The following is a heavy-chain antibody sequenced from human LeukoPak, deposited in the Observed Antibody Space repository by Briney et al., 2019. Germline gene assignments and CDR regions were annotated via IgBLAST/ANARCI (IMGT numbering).Heavy chain of an antibody. V-gene: IGHV1-18*01. CDR3: ARLGYYGSGSTWFDP. D-gene: IGHD3-10*01. Sequence: ASVKVSCKASGYTFTSYGISWVRQAPGQGLEWMGWISAYNGNTNYAQKLQGRVTMTTDTSTSTAYMELRSLRSDDTAVYYCARLGYYGSGSTWFDPWGQGTLVTVSS. J-gene: IGHJ5*02. CDR1: GYTFTSYG. CDR2: ISAYNGNT.